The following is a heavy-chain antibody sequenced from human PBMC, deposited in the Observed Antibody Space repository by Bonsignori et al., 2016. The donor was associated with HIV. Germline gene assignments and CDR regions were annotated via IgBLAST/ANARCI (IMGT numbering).Heavy chain of an antibody. CDR2: INSDESFT. J-gene: IGHJ4*01. Sequence: GGSLRLSCAASGFTFSNYWMHWVRQAPGEGPVWVARINSDESFTDYADSVKGRFTISRDNARNILYLEMNNLRAEDTAVYFCAPQQLIPSLAFWGHGVLVTVSS. CDR3: APQQLIPSLAF. CDR1: GFTFSNYW. D-gene: IGHD6-13*01. V-gene: IGHV3-74*01.